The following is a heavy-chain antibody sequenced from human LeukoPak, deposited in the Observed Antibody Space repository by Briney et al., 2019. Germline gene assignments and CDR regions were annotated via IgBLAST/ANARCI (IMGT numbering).Heavy chain of an antibody. J-gene: IGHJ5*02. Sequence: SETLSLTCTVSGSSISSYYWSWIRQPPGKGLEWIGYIYYSGSTNYNPSLKSRVTISVDTSKNQFSLKLSSVTAADTAVYYCARGAAAGTGPRIYNWFDPWGQGTLVTVSS. CDR1: GSSISSYY. CDR3: ARGAAAGTGPRIYNWFDP. CDR2: IYYSGST. D-gene: IGHD6-13*01. V-gene: IGHV4-59*01.